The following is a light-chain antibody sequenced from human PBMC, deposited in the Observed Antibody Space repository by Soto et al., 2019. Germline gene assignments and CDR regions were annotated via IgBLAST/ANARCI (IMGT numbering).Light chain of an antibody. J-gene: IGKJ4*01. V-gene: IGKV3-15*01. Sequence: EIVMTQSPATLSVSPGERATLSCRASQSVSSNLAWYQQKPGQAPRLLIYGASTRATGIPARFSDSGSGTEFTLTISSLQSEDFAVYSCQQYGDWPGAFGGGTKVDIK. CDR3: QQYGDWPGA. CDR2: GAS. CDR1: QSVSSN.